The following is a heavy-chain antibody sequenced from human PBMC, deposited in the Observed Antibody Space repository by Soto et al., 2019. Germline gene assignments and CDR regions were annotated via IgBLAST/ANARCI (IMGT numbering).Heavy chain of an antibody. D-gene: IGHD3-10*01. CDR1: GYTFTSYG. CDR2: INPSGGST. J-gene: IGHJ3*02. CDR3: ARDRRTMVRAAPPNDAFDI. Sequence: ASVKVSCKASGYTFTSYGISWVRQAPGQGLEWMGIINPSGGSTSYAQKFQGRVTMTRDTSTSTVYMELSSLRSEDTAVYYCARDRRTMVRAAPPNDAFDIWGQGTMVTVSS. V-gene: IGHV1-46*03.